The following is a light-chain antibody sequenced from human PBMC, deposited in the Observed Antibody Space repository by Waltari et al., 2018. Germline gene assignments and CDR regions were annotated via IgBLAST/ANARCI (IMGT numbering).Light chain of an antibody. CDR1: SSAVGCYDY. J-gene: IGLJ2*01. V-gene: IGLV2-11*01. Sequence: QSALTQPRSVSGSPGQSVTISCTGTSSAVGCYDYASWSQHPPGKAPKPMICDVTKRPSGVPDRFSGSKSGNTASLTISGLQAEDEADYYCCSYAGSYTHVVFGGGTKLTVL. CDR3: CSYAGSYTHVV. CDR2: DVT.